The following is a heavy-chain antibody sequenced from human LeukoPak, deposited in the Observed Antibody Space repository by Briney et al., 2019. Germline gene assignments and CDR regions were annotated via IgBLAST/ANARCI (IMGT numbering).Heavy chain of an antibody. CDR1: GFIFSDYV. CDR2: IRYDGSNK. V-gene: IGHV3-30*02. Sequence: PGGSLRLSCAASGFIFSDYVMNWLRQAPGKGLEWVAFIRYDGSNKYYADSVKGRFTISRDNSKNTLYLQMNSLRAEDTAVYYCARVGGLDWGQGTLVTVSS. D-gene: IGHD3-16*01. CDR3: ARVGGLD. J-gene: IGHJ4*02.